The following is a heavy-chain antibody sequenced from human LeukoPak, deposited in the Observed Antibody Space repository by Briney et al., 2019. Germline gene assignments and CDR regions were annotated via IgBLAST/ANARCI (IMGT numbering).Heavy chain of an antibody. J-gene: IGHJ4*02. D-gene: IGHD3-22*01. Sequence: GGSLRLSCAASGFTFSSYAMSWVRQAPGKGLEWVSVISGSGGSTYYADSVKGRFTISRDNSKNTLYLQMNSLRAEDTAVYYCAKVGSYESSPNDYWGQGTLVTVSS. V-gene: IGHV3-23*01. CDR3: AKVGSYESSPNDY. CDR2: ISGSGGST. CDR1: GFTFSSYA.